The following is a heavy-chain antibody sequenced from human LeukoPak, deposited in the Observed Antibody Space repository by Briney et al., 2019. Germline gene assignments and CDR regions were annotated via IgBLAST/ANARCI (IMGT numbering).Heavy chain of an antibody. CDR1: GFTFSSYT. V-gene: IGHV3-21*01. CDR3: APLGVLISGYRAFYI. Sequence: GGSLRLSCAASGFTFSSYTMNWVRQAPGKGLEWVSSISISSRYIYYADSVKGRFTISRDNAKTSLYLQMNSLRAEDTAIYYCAPLGVLISGYRAFYIWGQGTMLAVSS. CDR2: ISISSRYI. J-gene: IGHJ3*02. D-gene: IGHD3-3*01.